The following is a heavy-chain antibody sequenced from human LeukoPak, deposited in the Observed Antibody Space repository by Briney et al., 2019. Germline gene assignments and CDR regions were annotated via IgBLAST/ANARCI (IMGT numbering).Heavy chain of an antibody. CDR1: GYTFTSYG. Sequence: ASVKVSCKASGYTFTSYGISWVRQAPGQGLEWMGWINAYNDNTNYAQKFQGRVTMTTDTSTSTAYMELRSLRSDDTAVYYCASPPYSSGYIPREYYFDYWGQGTLVTVSS. J-gene: IGHJ4*02. CDR2: INAYNDNT. V-gene: IGHV1-18*01. D-gene: IGHD3-22*01. CDR3: ASPPYSSGYIPREYYFDY.